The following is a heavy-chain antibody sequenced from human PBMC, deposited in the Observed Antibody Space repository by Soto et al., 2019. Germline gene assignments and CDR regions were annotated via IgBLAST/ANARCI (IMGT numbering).Heavy chain of an antibody. V-gene: IGHV1-69*12. Sequence: QVQLVQSGAEVKKPGSSVKVSCKASGGTFSSYAISWVRQAPGQGLEWMGGIIPIFGTANYAQKFQGRVTITADESTSTAYMELSSLRSEDTAVYYCARDRGPRGVVVVAARYGMDVWGQATTVTVSS. J-gene: IGHJ6*02. CDR1: GGTFSSYA. CDR2: IIPIFGTA. CDR3: ARDRGPRGVVVVAARYGMDV. D-gene: IGHD2-15*01.